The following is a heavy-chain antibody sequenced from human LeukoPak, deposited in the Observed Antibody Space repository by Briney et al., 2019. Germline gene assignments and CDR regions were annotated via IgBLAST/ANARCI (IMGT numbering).Heavy chain of an antibody. V-gene: IGHV3-30*02. D-gene: IGHD1-26*01. Sequence: PGGSLRLSCAASGFTFSSYGMHWVRQAPGKGLEWVAFIRYDGSNKYYADSVKGRFTISRDNAKNSLYLQMNSLRAEDTAVYYCARAGLVGATLNFDYWGQGTLVTVSS. J-gene: IGHJ4*02. CDR1: GFTFSSYG. CDR2: IRYDGSNK. CDR3: ARAGLVGATLNFDY.